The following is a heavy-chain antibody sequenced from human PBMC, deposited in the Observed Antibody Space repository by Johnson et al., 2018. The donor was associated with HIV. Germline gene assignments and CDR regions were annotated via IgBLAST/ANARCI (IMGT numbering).Heavy chain of an antibody. J-gene: IGHJ3*02. CDR2: ISSSGGST. Sequence: MLLVESGGVVVQPGGSLRLSCAASGFTFDDYTMHWVRQAPGKGMEWVSGISSSGGSTYYADSVKGRFTISRDNSKNTLHLQMNSLRAEDTAVYYCANYAGLGAFDIWGQGTMVTVSS. D-gene: IGHD4-17*01. V-gene: IGHV3-23*04. CDR1: GFTFDDYT. CDR3: ANYAGLGAFDI.